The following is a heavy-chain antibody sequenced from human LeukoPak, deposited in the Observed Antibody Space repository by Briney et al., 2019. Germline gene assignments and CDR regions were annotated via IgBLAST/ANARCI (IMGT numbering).Heavy chain of an antibody. V-gene: IGHV3-49*04. Sequence: GGSLRLSCTGSGFTFRDYAVSWVRQAPGKGLEWIGLIRSKGYGGTTEYAASVKGRFTISRDDSKSIAYLQMNSLKTEDTAVNYCTRDPYYFDSSGYYHHAFDIWGQGTMVAVSS. CDR2: IRSKGYGGTT. D-gene: IGHD3-22*01. CDR3: TRDPYYFDSSGYYHHAFDI. J-gene: IGHJ3*02. CDR1: GFTFRDYA.